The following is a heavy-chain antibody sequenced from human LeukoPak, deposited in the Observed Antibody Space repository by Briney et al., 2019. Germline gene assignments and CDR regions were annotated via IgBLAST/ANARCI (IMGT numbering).Heavy chain of an antibody. J-gene: IGHJ4*02. Sequence: GGSLRLSCVVSGITFSGYSMIWVRQAPGKGLEWLSFMTTSGNTIFYAESVKDRFTISRDNAKKSLYLQMNSLRDEDTAVYYCARDGLHTAHFDYWGQGTLVTVSS. D-gene: IGHD5-18*01. CDR1: GITFSGYS. CDR2: MTTSGNTI. CDR3: ARDGLHTAHFDY. V-gene: IGHV3-48*02.